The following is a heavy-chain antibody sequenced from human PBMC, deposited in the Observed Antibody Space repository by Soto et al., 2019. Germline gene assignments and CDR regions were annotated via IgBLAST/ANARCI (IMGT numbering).Heavy chain of an antibody. J-gene: IGHJ4*02. CDR3: TREVALGY. CDR1: GFIVSTYG. Sequence: QVRLVESGGGVVQPGRSLRLSCAVSGFIVSTYGMHWGRQAPGKGLEWVAVISRDGGTKYYADSVKGRFTISKDNSTNTLFLEMNNLSGDDMAVYYCTREVALGYWGQGTLVTVSS. CDR2: ISRDGGTK. D-gene: IGHD3-16*01. V-gene: IGHV3-30*03.